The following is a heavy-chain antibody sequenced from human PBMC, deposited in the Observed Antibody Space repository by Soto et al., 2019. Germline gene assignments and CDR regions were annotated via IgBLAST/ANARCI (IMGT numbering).Heavy chain of an antibody. J-gene: IGHJ4*02. V-gene: IGHV1-18*01. D-gene: IGHD3-22*01. CDR2: ISAYNGNT. CDR1: GYTFTSYG. CDR3: ARTGIYYDGSGYYIRY. Sequence: QVQLVQSGAEVKKPGASVKVSCKASGYTFTSYGISWVRQAPGQGLEWMGWISAYNGNTNYAQKLQGRVTMTTDTSTIPADMERRSGRYDDTAVYYCARTGIYYDGSGYYIRYWGQGTPVTVFS.